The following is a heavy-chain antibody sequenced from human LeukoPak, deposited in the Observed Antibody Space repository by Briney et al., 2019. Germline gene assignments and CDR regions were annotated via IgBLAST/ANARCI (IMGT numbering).Heavy chain of an antibody. J-gene: IGHJ4*02. CDR1: GYTFTSYD. Sequence: ASVKVSRKASGYTFTSYDINWVRQATGQGLEWMGWMNPNSGNTGCAQKFQGRLTMTRNTSISTAYMELSSLRSEDTAVYYCARGPNFVAAASYWGQGTLVTVSS. D-gene: IGHD2-21*01. CDR2: MNPNSGNT. CDR3: ARGPNFVAAASY. V-gene: IGHV1-8*02.